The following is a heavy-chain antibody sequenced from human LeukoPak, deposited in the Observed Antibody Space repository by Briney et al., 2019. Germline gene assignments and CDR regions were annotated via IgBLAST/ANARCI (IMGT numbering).Heavy chain of an antibody. CDR2: IYSGGST. CDR1: GFTVSSNY. J-gene: IGHJ4*02. CDR3: ARASRIYGDYPYFDY. D-gene: IGHD4-17*01. Sequence: PGGSLRLSCAASGFTVSSNYMCWVPQAPGEGLGWVSVIYSGGSTYYADPAKGRFTISRDNSKNTPYLQKNSLRAEDTAGYYCARASRIYGDYPYFDYWGQGTLVTVSS. V-gene: IGHV3-53*05.